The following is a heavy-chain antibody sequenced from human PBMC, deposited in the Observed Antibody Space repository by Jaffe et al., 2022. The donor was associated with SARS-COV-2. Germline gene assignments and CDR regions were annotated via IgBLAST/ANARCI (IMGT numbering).Heavy chain of an antibody. D-gene: IGHD5-12*01. CDR3: AKDRSHSGVAGHMSV. V-gene: IGHV3-23*01. CDR2: ISGGGGTT. CDR1: GFTFTKYA. J-gene: IGHJ6*02. Sequence: EVQLLESGGGLVQPGGSLRLSCAASGFTFTKYAMIWVRQAPGKGLEWVSVISGGGGTTYHADSVKGRFTTSRDNSNDTLYLQMNSLRAEDTAIYYCAKDRSHSGVAGHMSVWGQGTTVTVSS.